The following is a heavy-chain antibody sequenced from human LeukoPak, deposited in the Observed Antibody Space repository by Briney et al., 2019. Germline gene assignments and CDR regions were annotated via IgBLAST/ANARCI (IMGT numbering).Heavy chain of an antibody. Sequence: SQTLSLTCTVSGGSISSGSYYWSWIRQPAGKGLEWIGHIYTSGSTYYNPSLKSRVTISVDTSKNQFSLKLSSVTAADTAVYYCASPPLRSRGGRNWFDPWGQGTLVTAST. CDR1: GGSISSGSYY. CDR3: ASPPLRSRGGRNWFDP. CDR2: IYTSGST. J-gene: IGHJ5*02. V-gene: IGHV4-61*09. D-gene: IGHD6-13*01.